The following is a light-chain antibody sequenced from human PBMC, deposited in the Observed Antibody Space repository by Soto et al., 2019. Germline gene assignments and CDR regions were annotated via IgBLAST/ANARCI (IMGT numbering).Light chain of an antibody. V-gene: IGKV1-12*01. CDR1: HDIARW. Sequence: DIQMTQSPSSVSAFVGDRVAITCRASHDIARWLAWYQQQPGKAPRLLIYAASSLQSGVPTRFSGSGSGTDFTLTITNLQPEDSAVYYCQQVKGFPLTFCGGTKVDI. CDR3: QQVKGFPLT. J-gene: IGKJ4*01. CDR2: AAS.